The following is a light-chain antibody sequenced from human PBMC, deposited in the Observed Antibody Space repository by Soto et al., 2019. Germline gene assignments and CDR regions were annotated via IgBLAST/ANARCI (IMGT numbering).Light chain of an antibody. CDR3: QQYDTSLIT. Sequence: EIVLTRSPGTLSLSPGERATLSCRASQSVDSSYLAWYKQKPGQAPRVXIYGASSRAAGIPDRFSGSASGTEFTLTISRLEPEDFEVYYCQQYDTSLITFGQGTRLEIK. CDR1: QSVDSSY. CDR2: GAS. J-gene: IGKJ5*01. V-gene: IGKV3-20*01.